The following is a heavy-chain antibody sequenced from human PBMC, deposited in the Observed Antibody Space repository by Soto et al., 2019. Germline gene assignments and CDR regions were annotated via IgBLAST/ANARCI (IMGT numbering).Heavy chain of an antibody. D-gene: IGHD2-15*01. J-gene: IGHJ3*02. CDR3: AKSGGGLFYGFGI. V-gene: IGHV3-23*01. Sequence: GGSLRLSCAASGFTFSSYAMSWDRQAPGKGLEWVSAISGSGGSTYYADSVKGRFTISRDNSKNTLYLQMNSLRAEDTAVYYCAKSGGGLFYGFGIWGQVKMVTV. CDR2: ISGSGGST. CDR1: GFTFSSYA.